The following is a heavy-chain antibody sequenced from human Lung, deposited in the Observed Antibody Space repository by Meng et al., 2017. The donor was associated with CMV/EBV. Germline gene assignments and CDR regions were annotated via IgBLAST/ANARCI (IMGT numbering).Heavy chain of an antibody. J-gene: IGHJ4*02. CDR2: IKQDESEK. V-gene: IGHV3-7*01. CDR1: GFTFSSYW. CDR3: ARLPQTITRDYWGYQFDD. Sequence: GGSLGLXCAASGFTFSSYWMSWVRQAPGKGLEWVANIKQDESEKYYVDSVKGRFTISRDNAKNSLYLQLNTLRADDTAVYYCARLPQTITRDYWGYQFDDXRQGXLVTVSS. D-gene: IGHD7-27*01.